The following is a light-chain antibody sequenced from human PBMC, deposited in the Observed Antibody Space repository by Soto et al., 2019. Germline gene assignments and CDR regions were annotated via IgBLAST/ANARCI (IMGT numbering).Light chain of an antibody. Sequence: QSVLTQPASVSGSPGQSITFSCTGTSNDIGGYNYVSWYQQHPGKAPKLMIFDVSNRPSGVSYRFSGSKSGNTASLTIYGLQAEDEADYYCSSYTSSSTLLFGGGTKLTVL. CDR1: SNDIGGYNY. CDR3: SSYTSSSTLL. CDR2: DVS. J-gene: IGLJ2*01. V-gene: IGLV2-14*01.